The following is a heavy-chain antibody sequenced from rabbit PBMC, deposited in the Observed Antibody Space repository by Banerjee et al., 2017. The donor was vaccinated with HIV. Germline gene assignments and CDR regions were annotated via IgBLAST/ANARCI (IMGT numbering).Heavy chain of an antibody. CDR2: IGTGSSGTT. V-gene: IGHV1S40*01. CDR3: ATEEEYSSGWGAGL. Sequence: QSLEESGGDLVKPGASLTLTCTASGFSFSSSYYTWWVRQAPGKGLEWIGCIGTGSSGTTYYASWAKGRFTISKPSSTTVTLQMTSLTAADTATYFCATEEEYSSGWGAGLRGPGTLVTVS. J-gene: IGHJ6*01. D-gene: IGHD4-1*01. CDR1: GFSFSSSYY.